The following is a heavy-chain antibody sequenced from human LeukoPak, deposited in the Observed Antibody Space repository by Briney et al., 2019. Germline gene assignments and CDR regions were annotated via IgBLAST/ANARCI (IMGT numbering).Heavy chain of an antibody. CDR3: AKALGDSSGYSAGIDY. J-gene: IGHJ4*02. V-gene: IGHV3-30*18. CDR1: GFTFSSYG. Sequence: GGSLRLSCAASGFTFSSYGMHWVRQAPGKGLEWVAVISYDGSNKYYADSVKGRFTISRDNSKNTLYLQILRVEDTAVYYCAKALGDSSGYSAGIDYWGQGTLVTVSS. CDR2: ISYDGSNK. D-gene: IGHD3-22*01.